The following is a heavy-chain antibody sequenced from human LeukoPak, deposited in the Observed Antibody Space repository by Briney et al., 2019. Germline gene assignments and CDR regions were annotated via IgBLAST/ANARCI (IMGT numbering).Heavy chain of an antibody. CDR1: GGSISSYY. CDR2: IYYSGST. J-gene: IGHJ4*02. Sequence: SETLSLTCTVSGGSISSYYWSWIRQPPGKGLEWIGYIYYSGSTNYNPSLKSRVTISVDTSKNQFSLKLSSVTAADTAVYYCARDGSSSGENYFDYWGQGTLVTVSS. D-gene: IGHD3-10*01. V-gene: IGHV4-59*01. CDR3: ARDGSSSGENYFDY.